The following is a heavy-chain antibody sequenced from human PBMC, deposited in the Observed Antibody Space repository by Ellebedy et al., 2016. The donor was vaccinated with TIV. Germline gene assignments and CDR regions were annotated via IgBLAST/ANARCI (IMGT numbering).Heavy chain of an antibody. CDR3: AKLGFDILTGSGGMDV. D-gene: IGHD3-9*01. Sequence: GESLKISCAASGFTFSSYAMTWVRQAPGKGLEWVSAISGSGSNTHYADSLKDRFTVSRDNSKNTLYLQMNSLRAGDTAVYYCAKLGFDILTGSGGMDVWGQGTTVTVSS. CDR1: GFTFSSYA. J-gene: IGHJ6*02. CDR2: ISGSGSNT. V-gene: IGHV3-23*01.